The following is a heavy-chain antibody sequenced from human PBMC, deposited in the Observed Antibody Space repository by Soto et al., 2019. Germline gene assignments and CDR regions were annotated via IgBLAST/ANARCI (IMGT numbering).Heavy chain of an antibody. D-gene: IGHD2-8*01. CDR3: ARGDSTDCSNGVCSFFYNHDMDV. V-gene: IGHV1-2*04. CDR1: GYSFTDYH. Sequence: ASVKVSCKASGYSFTDYHIHWVRQAPGQGLEWLGRSNPKSGGTRTAQKFQGWVTMTTDTSISTASMELTRLTSDDTATYYCARGDSTDCSNGVCSFFYNHDMDVWGQGTTVTVSS. J-gene: IGHJ6*02. CDR2: SNPKSGGT.